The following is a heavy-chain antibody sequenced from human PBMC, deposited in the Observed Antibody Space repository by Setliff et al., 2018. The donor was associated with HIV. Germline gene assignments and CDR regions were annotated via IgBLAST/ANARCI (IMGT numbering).Heavy chain of an antibody. Sequence: ASVKVSCKASGYTFTSYGISWVRQAPGQGLEWMGWMNPKSGNTGYARKFQGRVTMTRKTSISTAYMALRSMRSDYTAVYYCASGKGVGGVIITGGLDVWGKGTTVTVSS. CDR3: ASGKGVGGVIITGGLDV. J-gene: IGHJ6*04. D-gene: IGHD3-10*01. CDR1: GYTFTSYG. V-gene: IGHV1-8*02. CDR2: MNPKSGNT.